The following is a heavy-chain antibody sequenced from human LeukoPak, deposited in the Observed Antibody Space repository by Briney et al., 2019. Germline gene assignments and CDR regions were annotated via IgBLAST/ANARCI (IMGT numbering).Heavy chain of an antibody. CDR3: ARVLYDSSGYLFDY. CDR1: GFTFSTYT. Sequence: GGSLRLSCAASGFTFSTYTMNWVRQAPGKGLEWVSSISSSSSYIYYADSVKGRFTISRDNAKNSLYLQMNSLRAEDTAVYYCARVLYDSSGYLFDYWGQGTLVTVSS. CDR2: ISSSSSYI. D-gene: IGHD3-22*01. V-gene: IGHV3-21*01. J-gene: IGHJ4*02.